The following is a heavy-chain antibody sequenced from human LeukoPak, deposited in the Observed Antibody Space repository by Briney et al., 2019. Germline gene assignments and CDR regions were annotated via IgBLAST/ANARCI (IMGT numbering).Heavy chain of an antibody. D-gene: IGHD2-2*01. CDR2: IIPIFGTA. V-gene: IGHV1-69*06. J-gene: IGHJ4*02. Sequence: SVKVSCKASGGTFSSYAISWVRQAPGQGLEWMGGIIPIFGTANYAQKFRGRVTITADKSTRTAYMELSSLRSEDTAVYYCARGGDCSSTSCPDFDYWGQGTLVTVSS. CDR1: GGTFSSYA. CDR3: ARGGDCSSTSCPDFDY.